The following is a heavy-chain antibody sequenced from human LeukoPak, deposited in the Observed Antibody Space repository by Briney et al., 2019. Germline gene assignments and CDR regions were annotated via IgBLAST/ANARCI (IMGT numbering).Heavy chain of an antibody. Sequence: GGSLRLSCAASGFTFSNYWMLWVRQAPGKGLVWVSRINRDGSSTNYADSVKGRFTISRDNAKNTLYLQMDSLRAEDTALYYCTTRLRNHFDYWGQGTQVTVSS. CDR1: GFTFSNYW. CDR3: TTRLRNHFDY. J-gene: IGHJ4*02. CDR2: INRDGSST. D-gene: IGHD5-12*01. V-gene: IGHV3-74*01.